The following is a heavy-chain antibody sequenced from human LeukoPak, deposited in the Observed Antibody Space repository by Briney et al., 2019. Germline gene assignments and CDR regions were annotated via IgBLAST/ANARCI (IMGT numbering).Heavy chain of an antibody. Sequence: GGSLRLSCAASGFTFSSYAMHWVRQAPGKGLEWVALISYDESNKYYADSVKGRFTISRDNYNTVYLQMNSLRAEDTAVYYCASKGGVTAAIVGFDYWGQGTLVTVSS. J-gene: IGHJ4*02. CDR1: GFTFSSYA. CDR3: ASKGGVTAAIVGFDY. D-gene: IGHD2-2*02. V-gene: IGHV3-30-3*01. CDR2: ISYDESNK.